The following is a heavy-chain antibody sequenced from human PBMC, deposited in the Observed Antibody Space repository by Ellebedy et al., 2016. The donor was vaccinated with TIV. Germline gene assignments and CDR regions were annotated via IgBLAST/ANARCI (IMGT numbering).Heavy chain of an antibody. D-gene: IGHD4-17*01. CDR1: GFTFDDYA. V-gene: IGHV3-9*01. J-gene: IGHJ4*02. Sequence: SLKISCAAPGFTFDDYAMHWVRQAPGKGLEGVSGISWNSGSIGYADSVKGRFTISRDNAKNSLYLQRNSLRDEDTALYYCAKDPGRGLHYKYFDSWGQGALVTVSS. CDR2: ISWNSGSI. CDR3: AKDPGRGLHYKYFDS.